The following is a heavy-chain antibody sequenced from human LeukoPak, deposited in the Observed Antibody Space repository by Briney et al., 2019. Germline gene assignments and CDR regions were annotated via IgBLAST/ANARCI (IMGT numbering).Heavy chain of an antibody. CDR3: AKDLTGTTIGYFDH. CDR1: GFTFSSYA. Sequence: PGGSLRLSCAASGFTFSSYAMSWVRQAPGKGLEWVSAISGSGGSTYYADSVKGRLTISRDNSKNTLYLQMNSLRAEDTAVYYCAKDLTGTTIGYFDHWGQGTLVTVSS. J-gene: IGHJ4*02. D-gene: IGHD1-7*01. V-gene: IGHV3-23*01. CDR2: ISGSGGST.